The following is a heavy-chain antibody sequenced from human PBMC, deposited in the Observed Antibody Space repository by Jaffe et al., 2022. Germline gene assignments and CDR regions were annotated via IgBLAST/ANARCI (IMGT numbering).Heavy chain of an antibody. Sequence: QVQLVESGGGVVQPGGSLRLSCAASGFTFSSYGMHWVRQAPGKGLEWVAFIRYDGSNKYYADSVKGRFTISRDNSKNTLYLQMNSLRAEDTAVYYCAKDGMDIVVVPAAIGYYYYYMDVWGKGTTVTVSS. J-gene: IGHJ6*03. D-gene: IGHD2-2*02. CDR3: AKDGMDIVVVPAAIGYYYYYMDV. CDR1: GFTFSSYG. V-gene: IGHV3-30*02. CDR2: IRYDGSNK.